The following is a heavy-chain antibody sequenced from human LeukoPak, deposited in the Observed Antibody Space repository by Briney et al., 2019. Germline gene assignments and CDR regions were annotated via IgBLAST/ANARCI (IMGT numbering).Heavy chain of an antibody. CDR2: IIPFFGTA. D-gene: IGHD3-10*01. J-gene: IGHJ6*03. CDR3: ARLDYFGSGLYYYVDV. V-gene: IGHV1-69*13. Sequence: SVKVSCKASGGTFRNYAISWVRQAPGQGLEWMGGIIPFFGTANYAQKFQGRVTITADESTNTAYMELSSLRSEDTAVYYCARLDYFGSGLYYYVDVWGKGTTVTISS. CDR1: GGTFRNYA.